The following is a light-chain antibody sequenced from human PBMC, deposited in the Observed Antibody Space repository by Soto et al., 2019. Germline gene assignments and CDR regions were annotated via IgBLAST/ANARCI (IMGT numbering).Light chain of an antibody. Sequence: DIQMTQSPSSLSASVGDRVTITCRASQSISTYLNWYQQKPGKAPRLLIFGASNLQSGVSSRFSGSGSGTDFTLTISSLQPDDFATYFWQQTNSNPRPCGGGPKVEVK. CDR3: QQTNSNPRP. J-gene: IGKJ4*01. CDR2: GAS. V-gene: IGKV1-39*01. CDR1: QSISTY.